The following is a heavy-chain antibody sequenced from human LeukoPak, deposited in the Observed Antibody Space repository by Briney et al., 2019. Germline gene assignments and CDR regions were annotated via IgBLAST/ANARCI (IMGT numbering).Heavy chain of an antibody. Sequence: PGESLKISCKGSGYRVTSYWIGWVRQMPGKGLEWMGVIYPGDSDTRYSPSFQGQVTISADKSISTAYLQWSSPKASDTAIYYCARDRYSAYDWNYWGQGTLVTVSS. V-gene: IGHV5-51*01. D-gene: IGHD5-12*01. CDR3: ARDRYSAYDWNY. J-gene: IGHJ4*02. CDR1: GYRVTSYW. CDR2: IYPGDSDT.